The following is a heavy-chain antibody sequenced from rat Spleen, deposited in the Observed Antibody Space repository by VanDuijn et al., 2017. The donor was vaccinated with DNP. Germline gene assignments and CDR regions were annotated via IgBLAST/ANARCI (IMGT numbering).Heavy chain of an antibody. D-gene: IGHD1-12*03. CDR2: ISYDGSST. CDR1: GFIFSDHN. Sequence: EVQLVESGGGLVQPGRSLILSCTASGFIFSDHNMAWVRQAPKKGLEWVATISYDGSSTYYRDSVKGRFIISRNNAKSTLYLQMDSLRSEDTATYYCAGHTNTMMVFIPLTPFAYWGQGTLVTVSS. CDR3: AGHTNTMMVFIPLTPFAY. J-gene: IGHJ3*01. V-gene: IGHV5-7*01.